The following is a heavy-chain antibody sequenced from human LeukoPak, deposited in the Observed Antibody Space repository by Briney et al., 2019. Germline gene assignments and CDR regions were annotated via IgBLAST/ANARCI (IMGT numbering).Heavy chain of an antibody. Sequence: GGSLRLSCAASGYTFSSYAMSWVRQAPGKGLEWVSAISGSGGSTYYADSVKGRFTISRDNSKNTLYLQMNSLRAEDTAVYYCAKDHLGIAVAGAGEDYFDYWGRGTLVTVSS. CDR3: AKDHLGIAVAGAGEDYFDY. J-gene: IGHJ4*02. CDR1: GYTFSSYA. V-gene: IGHV3-23*01. D-gene: IGHD6-19*01. CDR2: ISGSGGST.